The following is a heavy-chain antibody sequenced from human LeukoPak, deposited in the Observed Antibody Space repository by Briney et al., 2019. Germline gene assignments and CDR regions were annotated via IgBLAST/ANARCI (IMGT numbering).Heavy chain of an antibody. CDR1: GFTFSSYE. CDR2: ISSSGSII. J-gene: IGHJ4*02. Sequence: GGSPRLSCAASGFTFSSYEMNWVRQAPGKGLEWVSYISSSGSIIHYADSVKGRFTISRDNTKNILYLQLNSLRAEDTAVYYCAAQVQGLASYFDFWGQGTLVTVSS. D-gene: IGHD5-12*01. CDR3: AAQVQGLASYFDF. V-gene: IGHV3-48*03.